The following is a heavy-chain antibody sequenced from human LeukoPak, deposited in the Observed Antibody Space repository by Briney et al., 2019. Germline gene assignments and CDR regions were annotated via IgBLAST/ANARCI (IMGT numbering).Heavy chain of an antibody. CDR1: GGSISSSDYY. D-gene: IGHD6-13*01. CDR2: VYYIGST. Sequence: KASETLSLTCTVSGGSISSSDYYWGWVRQPPGKGLEWIATVYYIGSTYYNPSLKSRVTISIDTSKSQFSLKLSSATAADTAVYYCARHSGKQHLVPDFDFWGQGTLVTVSS. V-gene: IGHV4-39*01. J-gene: IGHJ4*02. CDR3: ARHSGKQHLVPDFDF.